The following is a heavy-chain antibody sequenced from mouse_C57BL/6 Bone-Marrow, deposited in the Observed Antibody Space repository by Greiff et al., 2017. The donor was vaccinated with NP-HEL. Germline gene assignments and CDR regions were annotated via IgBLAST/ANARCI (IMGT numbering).Heavy chain of an antibody. J-gene: IGHJ2*01. CDR1: GYTFTSYG. V-gene: IGHV1-81*01. CDR2: IYPRSGNT. Sequence: QVQLKQSGAELARPGASVKLSCKASGYTFTSYGISWVKQRTGQGLEWIGEIYPRSGNTYYNEKFKGKATLTADKSSSTAYMELRSLTSEDSAVYFCARRSQVHFDYWGQGTTLTVSS. CDR3: ARRSQVHFDY.